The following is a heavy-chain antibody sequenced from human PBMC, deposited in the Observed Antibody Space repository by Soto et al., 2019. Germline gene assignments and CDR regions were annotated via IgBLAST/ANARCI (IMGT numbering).Heavy chain of an antibody. J-gene: IGHJ4*02. CDR3: ASLSVDTAIHYYFDY. D-gene: IGHD5-18*01. V-gene: IGHV4-39*01. CDR1: GGSISSSSYY. Sequence: SETLSLTCTVSGGSISSSSYYWGWIRQPPGKGLEWIGSIYYSGSTYYNPSLKSRVTISVDTSKNQFSLKLSSVTAADTAVYYCASLSVDTAIHYYFDYWGQGTLVTVSS. CDR2: IYYSGST.